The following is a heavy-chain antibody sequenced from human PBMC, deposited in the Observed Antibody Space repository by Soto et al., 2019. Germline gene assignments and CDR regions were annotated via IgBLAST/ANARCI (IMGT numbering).Heavy chain of an antibody. CDR1: GGSISSIDYF. J-gene: IGHJ5*02. D-gene: IGHD2-2*01. CDR3: ARVMAAMQNWLDP. CDR2: IYHTGPT. V-gene: IGHV4-30-4*01. Sequence: QVQLQESGPGLVKPSQTLSLTCSVSGGSISSIDYFWSWIRQPPGKGLEWIGFIYHTGPTYYNPSIRSRVTISIDTSKSQFSMKLNSVTAADTAVYYWARVMAAMQNWLDPWGQGTLVTVSP.